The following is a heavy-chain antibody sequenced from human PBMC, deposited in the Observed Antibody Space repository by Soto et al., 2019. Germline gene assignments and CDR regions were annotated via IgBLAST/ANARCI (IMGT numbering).Heavy chain of an antibody. D-gene: IGHD3-22*01. CDR1: GGTFSSYA. CDR2: IIPIFGTA. CDR3: ARALQEYYYDSSGSDYFDY. V-gene: IGHV1-69*13. J-gene: IGHJ4*02. Sequence: SVKVSCKASGGTFSSYAISWVRQAPGQGLEWMGGIIPIFGTANYAQKFQGRVTIIADESTSTAYMELSSLRSEDTAVYYCARALQEYYYDSSGSDYFDYWGQGTLVTVSS.